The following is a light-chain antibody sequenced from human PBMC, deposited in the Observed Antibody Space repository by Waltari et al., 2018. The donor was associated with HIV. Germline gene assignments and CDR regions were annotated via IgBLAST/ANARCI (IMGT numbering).Light chain of an antibody. J-gene: IGLJ2*01. Sequence: SYALTQPSSVSVAPGQTARITCGGDNLRNKNVHWYQQKQGQAPVLVVYDDNDRPSGIPERFSGSNSGSTATLTISRVEAGDEADFYCQVWDGSSAHVIFGGGTKLTVL. CDR3: QVWDGSSAHVI. CDR1: NLRNKN. V-gene: IGLV3-21*02. CDR2: DDN.